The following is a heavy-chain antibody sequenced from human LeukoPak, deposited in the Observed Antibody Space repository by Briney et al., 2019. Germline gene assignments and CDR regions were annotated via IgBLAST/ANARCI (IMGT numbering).Heavy chain of an antibody. Sequence: GGSLRLSCATSGFTFSNYWMHWVRQAPGKGLVWVSRINTDGSSTNYADSVKGRFTISRDNAKNTMYLQVNSLRVEDTAVYYCARDSYEVGATFDYWGQGTLVTVSS. CDR1: GFTFSNYW. V-gene: IGHV3-74*01. CDR2: INTDGSST. J-gene: IGHJ4*02. D-gene: IGHD1-26*01. CDR3: ARDSYEVGATFDY.